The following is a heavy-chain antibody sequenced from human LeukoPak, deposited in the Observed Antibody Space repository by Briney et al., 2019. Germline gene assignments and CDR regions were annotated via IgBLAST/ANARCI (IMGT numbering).Heavy chain of an antibody. Sequence: PSETLSLTCTVSGGSISSSSYYWGWIRQPPGKGLEWIGGIYYSGSTYYNPSLKSRVTISVDTSKNQFSLKLSSVSAADTDVYYCARGRGYYDILTGYYPGAFDIWGQGTMVTVSS. CDR2: IYYSGST. CDR3: ARGRGYYDILTGYYPGAFDI. V-gene: IGHV4-39*07. J-gene: IGHJ3*02. CDR1: GGSISSSSYY. D-gene: IGHD3-9*01.